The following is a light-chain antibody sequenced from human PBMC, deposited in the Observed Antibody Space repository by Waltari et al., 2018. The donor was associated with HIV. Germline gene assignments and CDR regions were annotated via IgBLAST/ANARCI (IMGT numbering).Light chain of an antibody. CDR3: AAWDDTLTVV. Sequence: QSVLTQPPSASGTPGQSVTISCSGTSSNIGTNYVYWYQQFPGTAPKLLIHRKNKRPSGVPDRFSGSKSGTSASLDISGLRSDDEAEYYCAAWDDTLTVVFGGGTKLTVL. CDR2: RKN. J-gene: IGLJ2*01. V-gene: IGLV1-47*01. CDR1: SSNIGTNY.